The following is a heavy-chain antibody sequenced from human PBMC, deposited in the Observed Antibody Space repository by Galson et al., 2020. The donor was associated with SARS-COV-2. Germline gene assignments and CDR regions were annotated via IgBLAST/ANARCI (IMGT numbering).Heavy chain of an antibody. D-gene: IGHD3-22*01. V-gene: IGHV3-74*01. CDR3: VRSAKTYYYDSSGYPSPDYYYYMDV. CDR2: VNSDGTSA. J-gene: IGHJ6*03. CDR1: GFTFSAYW. Sequence: GGSLRLSCAASGFTFSAYWMHWVRQAPGKGLVWVPRVNSDGTSATYADSVKGRFTIPRDNAKNTLYLQMNSLRAEDTAVYYCVRSAKTYYYDSSGYPSPDYYYYMDVWGKGTAVTVSS.